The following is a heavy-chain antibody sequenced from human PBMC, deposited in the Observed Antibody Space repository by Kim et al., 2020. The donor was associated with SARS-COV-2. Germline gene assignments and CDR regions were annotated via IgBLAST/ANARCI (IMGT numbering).Heavy chain of an antibody. D-gene: IGHD3-10*01. V-gene: IGHV1-18*01. Sequence: ASVKVSCKASGYTFTSYGISWVRQAPGQGLEWMGWISAYNGNTDYAQKLQGRVTMTTDTSTSTAYMELRSLRSDDTAVYYCARGRGGYYYGSGLLSDYWGQGTLVTVSS. CDR1: GYTFTSYG. J-gene: IGHJ4*02. CDR2: ISAYNGNT. CDR3: ARGRGGYYYGSGLLSDY.